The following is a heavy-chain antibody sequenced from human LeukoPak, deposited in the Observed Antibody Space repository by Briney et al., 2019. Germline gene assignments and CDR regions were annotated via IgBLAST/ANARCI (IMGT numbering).Heavy chain of an antibody. J-gene: IGHJ4*02. CDR1: GFTFSSYA. Sequence: PGGSLRLSCAASGFTFSSYAMNWVRQAPGKGLEWIAYIFYSGSPNYNPSLKSRITISVDTSKNQFSLKLSSVTAADTAVYYCARDPPLGYCSSTSCYLFDYWGQGTLVTVSS. CDR2: IFYSGSP. CDR3: ARDPPLGYCSSTSCYLFDY. D-gene: IGHD2-2*01. V-gene: IGHV4-59*01.